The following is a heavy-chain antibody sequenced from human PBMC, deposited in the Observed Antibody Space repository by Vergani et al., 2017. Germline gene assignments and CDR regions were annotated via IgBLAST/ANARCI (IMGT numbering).Heavy chain of an antibody. CDR2: IHTSGST. CDR1: GGSINSHNYY. V-gene: IGHV4-61*02. J-gene: IGHJ6*02. CDR3: ARDVVSTTPLHGMDV. D-gene: IGHD5/OR15-5a*01. Sequence: QVQLQESGPGLVKPSQTLSLTCTVSGGSINSHNYYWSWIRQPAGKGLEWIGRIHTSGSTNYNPSLKSRVTMSIAMSKNQISLKLSSVTAADTAIYYCARDVVSTTPLHGMDVWGQGTAVTVSS.